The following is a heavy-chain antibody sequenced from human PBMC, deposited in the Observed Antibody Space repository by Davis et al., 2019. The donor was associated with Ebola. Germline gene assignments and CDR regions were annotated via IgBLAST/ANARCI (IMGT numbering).Heavy chain of an antibody. D-gene: IGHD5-18*01. J-gene: IGHJ5*02. V-gene: IGHV3-43*01. Sequence: PGGSLRLSCAASGFTFDDYTMHWVRQAPGKGLEWVSLISWDGGSTYYADSVKGRFTISRDNAKNSLYLQMNSLRAEDTAVYYCAGGEAGYNYGQHWFDPWGQGTPVTVSS. CDR2: ISWDGGST. CDR1: GFTFDDYT. CDR3: AGGEAGYNYGQHWFDP.